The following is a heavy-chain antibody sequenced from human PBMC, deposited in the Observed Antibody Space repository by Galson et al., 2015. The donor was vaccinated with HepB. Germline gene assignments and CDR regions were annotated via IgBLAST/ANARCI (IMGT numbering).Heavy chain of an antibody. CDR1: GYSFTSYW. V-gene: IGHV5-10-1*01. J-gene: IGHJ6*02. D-gene: IGHD3-10*01. Sequence: QSGAEVKKPGESLRISCKGSGYSFTSYWISWVRQMPGKGLEWMGRIDPSDSYTNYSPSFQGHVTISADKSISTAYLQWSRLQASDNAMYYCARAIYFGELSGALDVWGQGTTVIVSS. CDR3: ARAIYFGELSGALDV. CDR2: IDPSDSYT.